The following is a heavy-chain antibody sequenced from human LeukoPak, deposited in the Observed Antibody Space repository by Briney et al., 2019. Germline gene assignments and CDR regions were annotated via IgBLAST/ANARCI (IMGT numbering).Heavy chain of an antibody. CDR3: AKGSYYDNSGSFYFDY. J-gene: IGHJ4*02. CDR1: GFTFSSYA. D-gene: IGHD3-22*01. CDR2: ISGSGDNT. V-gene: IGHV3-23*01. Sequence: GGSLRLSCTASGFTFSSYAMSWVRQAPGKGLEWVSGISGSGDNTYYADSVKGRFTISRDNSKNTLYVQVNSLGTEDTAAYYCAKGSYYDNSGSFYFDYWGQGTLVTVSS.